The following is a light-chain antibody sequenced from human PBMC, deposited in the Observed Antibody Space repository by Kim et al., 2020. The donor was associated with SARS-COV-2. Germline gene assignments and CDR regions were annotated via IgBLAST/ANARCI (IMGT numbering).Light chain of an antibody. V-gene: IGLV3-1*01. CDR2: QDS. CDR3: QAWDSSTHVV. Sequence: VSQGQTASFTCSGDKLGDKYACWYQQKPGQSPVLVIYQDSKRPSGIPERFSGSNSGNTASLTISGTQAMDEADYYCQAWDSSTHVVFGGGTQLTVL. J-gene: IGLJ2*01. CDR1: KLGDKY.